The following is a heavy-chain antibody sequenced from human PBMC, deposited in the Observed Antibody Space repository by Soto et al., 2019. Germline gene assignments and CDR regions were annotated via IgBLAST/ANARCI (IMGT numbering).Heavy chain of an antibody. CDR2: INPNSGGT. CDR3: ARDLRFLEWNYYYYGMDV. D-gene: IGHD3-3*01. V-gene: IGHV1-2*02. CDR1: GYTFTGYY. J-gene: IGHJ6*02. Sequence: ASVKVSCKASGYTFTGYYMHWVRQAPGQGLEWMGWINPNSGGTNYAQKFQGRVTMTRDTSISTAYMELSRLRSDDTAVYYCARDLRFLEWNYYYYGMDVWGQGTTVTVSS.